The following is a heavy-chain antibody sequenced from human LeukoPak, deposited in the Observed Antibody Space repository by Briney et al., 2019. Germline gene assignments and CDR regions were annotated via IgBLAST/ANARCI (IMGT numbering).Heavy chain of an antibody. CDR3: AIRRGYSGYGRENWFDP. V-gene: IGHV4-34*01. D-gene: IGHD5-12*01. Sequence: SETLSLTCAVYGGSFSGYYWSWIRQPPGKGLEWIGEINHSGSTNYNPSLKSRVTISVDTSKNQFSLKLSSVTAADTAVYYCAIRRGYSGYGRENWFDPWGQGTLVTVSS. CDR2: INHSGST. CDR1: GGSFSGYY. J-gene: IGHJ5*02.